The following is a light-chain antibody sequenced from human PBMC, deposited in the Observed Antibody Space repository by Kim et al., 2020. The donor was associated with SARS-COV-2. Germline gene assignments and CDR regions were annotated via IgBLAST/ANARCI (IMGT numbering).Light chain of an antibody. CDR1: VLAKTY. Sequence: SGSPGQTARITCSGDVLAKTYVRWFQQKPGQAPILVIYKDIKRPSGIPERFSGSSSGTTVTLTISGALVEDEADYYCYSAADNNRVFGGGTQLTVL. CDR3: YSAADNNRV. CDR2: KDI. J-gene: IGLJ7*01. V-gene: IGLV3-27*01.